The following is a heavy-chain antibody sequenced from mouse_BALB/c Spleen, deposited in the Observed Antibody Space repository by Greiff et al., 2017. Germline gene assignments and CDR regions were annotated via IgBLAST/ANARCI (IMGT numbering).Heavy chain of an antibody. J-gene: IGHJ2*01. CDR2: ILPGSGST. V-gene: IGHV1-9*01. CDR1: GYTFSSYW. Sequence: VQLQQSGAELMKPGASVKISCKATGYTFSSYWIEWVKQRPGHGLEWIGEILPGSGSTNYNEKFKGKATFTADTSSNTAYMQLSSLTSEDSAVYYCARFHGYYSQRPYFDYWGQGTTLTVSS. D-gene: IGHD2-3*01. CDR3: ARFHGYYSQRPYFDY.